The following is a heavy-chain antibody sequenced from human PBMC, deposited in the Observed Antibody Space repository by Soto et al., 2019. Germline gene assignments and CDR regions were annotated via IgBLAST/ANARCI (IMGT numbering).Heavy chain of an antibody. J-gene: IGHJ4*02. V-gene: IGHV1-8*01. D-gene: IGHD3-16*02. CDR1: GYTFTSYD. CDR3: ARGLRDFFDYIWGSYRYDY. CDR2: MNPNSGNT. Sequence: ASVKVSCKASGYTFTSYDINWVRQATGQGLEWMGWMNPNSGNTGYAQKFQGRVTMTRNTSISTAYMELSSLRSEDTAVYYCARGLRDFFDYIWGSYRYDYWGQGTLVTVSS.